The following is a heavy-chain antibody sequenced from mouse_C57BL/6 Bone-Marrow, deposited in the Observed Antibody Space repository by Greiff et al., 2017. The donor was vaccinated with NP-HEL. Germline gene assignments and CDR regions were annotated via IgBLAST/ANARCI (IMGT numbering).Heavy chain of an antibody. V-gene: IGHV1-64*01. CDR2: IHPNSGST. D-gene: IGHD1-1*01. CDR1: GYTFTSYW. CDR3: ARGWHYYGSSAWFAY. Sequence: QVQLQQPGAELVKPGASVKLSCKASGYTFTSYWMHWVKQRPGQGLEWIGMIHPNSGSTKYNEKFKSKATLTVDKSSCTAYMQLCSLTADDSAFYYCARGWHYYGSSAWFAYWGQGTLVTVSA. J-gene: IGHJ3*01.